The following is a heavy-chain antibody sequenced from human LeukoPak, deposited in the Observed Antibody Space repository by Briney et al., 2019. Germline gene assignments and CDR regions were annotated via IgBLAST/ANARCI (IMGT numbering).Heavy chain of an antibody. CDR1: GFTFSIYS. Sequence: PGGSLRLSCAASGFTFSIYSMHWVRQAPGKGLVWVSRIKSDGSSTSYADSVKGRFTISRDNAKNTLYLQMDSLRVEDTAVYYCAKSDWFDHWGQGTLVTVSS. CDR2: IKSDGSST. V-gene: IGHV3-74*01. J-gene: IGHJ5*02. CDR3: AKSDWFDH.